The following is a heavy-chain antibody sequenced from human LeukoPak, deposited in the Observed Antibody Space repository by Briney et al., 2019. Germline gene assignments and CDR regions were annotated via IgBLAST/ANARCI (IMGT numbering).Heavy chain of an antibody. Sequence: GASVTVSCKTSGYPFINYDINWVRQASGQGLEWMGWMRPNSGKTGYAQKFQGRITMTRNIAISTAYMELSSLRFDHTAVYFCARERGGQAGSYFPSWGQGALVTVSS. CDR3: ARERGGQAGSYFPS. CDR2: MRPNSGKT. J-gene: IGHJ4*02. D-gene: IGHD1-26*01. CDR1: GYPFINYD. V-gene: IGHV1-8*01.